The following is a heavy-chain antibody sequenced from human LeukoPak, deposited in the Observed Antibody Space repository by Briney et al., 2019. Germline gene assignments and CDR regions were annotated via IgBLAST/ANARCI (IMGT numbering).Heavy chain of an antibody. V-gene: IGHV3-11*01. J-gene: IGHJ4*02. CDR3: ARDQDSGYSSGWYYFDY. Sequence: PGGSLRLSCAASGFTFSDYYMSWIRQAPGKGLEWGSYISSSGSTIYYADSVKGRFTISRDNAKNSLYLQMNSLRAEDTAVYYCARDQDSGYSSGWYYFDYWGQGTLVTVSS. D-gene: IGHD6-19*01. CDR2: ISSSGSTI. CDR1: GFTFSDYY.